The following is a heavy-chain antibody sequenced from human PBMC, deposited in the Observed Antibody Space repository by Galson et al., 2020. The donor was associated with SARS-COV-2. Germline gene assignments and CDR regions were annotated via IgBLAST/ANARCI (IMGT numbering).Heavy chain of an antibody. CDR1: GFTVSSNY. D-gene: IGHD5-18*01. CDR2: IYSGGST. V-gene: IGHV3-53*01. CDR3: ARSRMAMGSPPDAFDI. Sequence: GGSLRLSCAASGFTVSSNYMSWVRQAPGKGLEWVPVIYSGGSTYYADSVKGRFTISRDNSKNTLYLQMNSLRAEDTAVYYCARSRMAMGSPPDAFDIWGQGTMVTVSS. J-gene: IGHJ3*02.